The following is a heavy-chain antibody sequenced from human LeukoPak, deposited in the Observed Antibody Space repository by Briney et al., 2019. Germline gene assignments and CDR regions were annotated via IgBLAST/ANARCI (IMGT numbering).Heavy chain of an antibody. D-gene: IGHD6-6*01. CDR2: INTADGNT. CDR1: GYTFTNHA. Sequence: ASVKVSCKASGYTFTNHAMHWVRQAPGQGLEWMGWINTADGNTKYSQKFQGRVTMTRDTSTSTVYMELSSLRSEDTAVYYCASRASPAHLEHVYYYYGMDVWGQGTTVTVSS. J-gene: IGHJ6*02. CDR3: ASRASPAHLEHVYYYYGMDV. V-gene: IGHV1-3*04.